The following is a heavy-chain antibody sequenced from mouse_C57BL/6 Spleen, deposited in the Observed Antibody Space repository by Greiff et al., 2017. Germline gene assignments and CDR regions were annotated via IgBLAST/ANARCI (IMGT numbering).Heavy chain of an antibody. J-gene: IGHJ4*01. V-gene: IGHV5-12*01. D-gene: IGHD4-1*01. CDR2: ISNGGGST. CDR3: ARGGVGLYAMDY. Sequence: EVMLVESGGGLVQPGGSLKLSCAASGFTFSDYYMYWVRQTPEKRLEWVAYISNGGGSTYYPDTVKGRFTISRDNAKNTLYLQMSRLKSEDTAMYYCARGGVGLYAMDYWGQGTSVTVSS. CDR1: GFTFSDYY.